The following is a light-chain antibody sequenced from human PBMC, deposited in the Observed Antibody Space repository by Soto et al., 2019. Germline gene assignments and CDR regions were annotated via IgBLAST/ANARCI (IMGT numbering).Light chain of an antibody. Sequence: QSVLTQAPSVSGTPGQRVIITCSGSSSNIGRNSVNWYQHLPGTAPKLLTHGNNHRPSGVPDRFSGSKSGTSASLASSGLQPEDEADYCCAAWNNSMNEAGFGDGTKVTV. V-gene: IGLV1-44*01. CDR3: AAWNNSMNEAG. CDR1: SSNIGRNS. J-gene: IGLJ1*01. CDR2: GNN.